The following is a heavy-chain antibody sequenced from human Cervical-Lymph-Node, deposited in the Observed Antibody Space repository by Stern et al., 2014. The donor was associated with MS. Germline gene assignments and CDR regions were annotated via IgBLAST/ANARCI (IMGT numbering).Heavy chain of an antibody. V-gene: IGHV1-46*01. CDR1: GYTLTSYY. D-gene: IGHD5-12*01. CDR3: ARDLMIEVANYYHYGMDV. CDR2: ISPSGGST. J-gene: IGHJ6*02. Sequence: VQLVQSGAEVKKPGASVKISCKASGYTLTSYYMNWVRQAPGQGLEWMGMISPSGGSTSYAQKFQGRLTMTSDTSTGTVYMELSSLRSEDTAVYYCARDLMIEVANYYHYGMDVWGQGTTVTVSS.